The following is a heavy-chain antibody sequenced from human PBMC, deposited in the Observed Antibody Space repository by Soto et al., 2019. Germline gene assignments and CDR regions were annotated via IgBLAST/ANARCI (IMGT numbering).Heavy chain of an antibody. V-gene: IGHV1-69*13. CDR3: ARGGVSGQLVDWFDP. CDR2: IIPIFGTA. CDR1: GGTFSSYA. J-gene: IGHJ5*02. Sequence: SVKVSCKASGGTFSSYAISWVREAPGQGLEWMGGIIPIFGTANYAQKFQGRVTITADESTSTAYMELSSLRSEDTAVYYCARGGVSGQLVDWFDPWGQGTLVTVSS. D-gene: IGHD6-6*01.